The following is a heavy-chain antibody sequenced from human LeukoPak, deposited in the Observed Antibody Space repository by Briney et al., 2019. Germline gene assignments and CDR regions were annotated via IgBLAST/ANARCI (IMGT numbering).Heavy chain of an antibody. CDR1: GGTFSSYA. V-gene: IGHV1-69*13. D-gene: IGHD2-2*02. CDR3: ARSHCSSTSCYRGALTYYFDY. Sequence: ASVKVSCKASGGTFSSYAISWVRQAPGQGLEWMGGIIPIFGTANYAQKFQGRVTITADESTSTAYMELSSLRSEDTAVYYCARSHCSSTSCYRGALTYYFDYWGQGTLVTISS. CDR2: IIPIFGTA. J-gene: IGHJ4*02.